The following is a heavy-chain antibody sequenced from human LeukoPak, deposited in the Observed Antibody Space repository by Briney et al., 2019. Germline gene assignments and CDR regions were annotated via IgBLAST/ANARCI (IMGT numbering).Heavy chain of an antibody. D-gene: IGHD2-2*01. Sequence: SETLSLTCTVSGGSVSSGSYYWSWIRQPPGKGLEWIGYIYYSGSTNYNPSLKSRVTISVDTSKNQFSLKLSSVTAADTAVYYCARGDYSSTSCPIGWFDPWGQGTLVTVSS. J-gene: IGHJ5*02. CDR1: GGSVSSGSYY. V-gene: IGHV4-61*01. CDR3: ARGDYSSTSCPIGWFDP. CDR2: IYYSGST.